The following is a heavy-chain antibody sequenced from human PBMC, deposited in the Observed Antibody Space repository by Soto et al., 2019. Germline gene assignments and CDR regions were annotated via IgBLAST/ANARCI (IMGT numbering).Heavy chain of an antibody. Sequence: GGSLRLSCAASGFTFSNYAMGWVRQAPGKGLEWVSAISGSGASTYYADSVMGRFTISRDNSKNTLYLQLNSLRVEDTAVYYCAKIPHPSYYFDCWGQGTLVTVSS. CDR1: GFTFSNYA. CDR2: ISGSGAST. V-gene: IGHV3-23*01. CDR3: AKIPHPSYYFDC. D-gene: IGHD2-21*01. J-gene: IGHJ4*02.